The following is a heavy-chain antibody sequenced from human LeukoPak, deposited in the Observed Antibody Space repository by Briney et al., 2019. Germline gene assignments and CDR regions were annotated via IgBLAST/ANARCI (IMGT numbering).Heavy chain of an antibody. CDR3: ARVMTTLVGFDC. V-gene: IGHV5-51*01. Sequence: GESLHISCKGSGYSFTSYWLGWVRQMPGKGLEWMGIIYPGESDTRYSPSFQDQVTISADKSISTAYLQWSSLKASDTAMYYCARVMTTLVGFDCWGQGTLVTVSS. CDR2: IYPGESDT. CDR1: GYSFTSYW. D-gene: IGHD4-23*01. J-gene: IGHJ4*02.